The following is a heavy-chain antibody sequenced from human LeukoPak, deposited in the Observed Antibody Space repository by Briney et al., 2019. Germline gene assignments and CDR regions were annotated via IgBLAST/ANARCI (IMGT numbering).Heavy chain of an antibody. Sequence: GGSLRLSCAASGFTFSSYSMNWVRQAPGKGLEWVSSISSSSSYIYYADSVKGRFTISRDNSKNTLYLQMNSLRAEDTAVYYCARVGDGYNHPWGQGTLVTVSS. D-gene: IGHD5-24*01. V-gene: IGHV3-21*04. CDR1: GFTFSSYS. CDR3: ARVGDGYNHP. J-gene: IGHJ5*02. CDR2: ISSSSSYI.